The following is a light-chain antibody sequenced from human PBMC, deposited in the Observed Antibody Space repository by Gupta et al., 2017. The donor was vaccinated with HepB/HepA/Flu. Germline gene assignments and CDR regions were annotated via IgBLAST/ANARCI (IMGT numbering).Light chain of an antibody. J-gene: IGLJ2*01. CDR1: SLRSYY. Sequence: SSELTQDPAVSVALGQTVRITCQGDSLRSYYASWYQQKPGQAPVLVIYGKNNRPSGIPDRFSGSSSGITASLTITGAQAEDEDYYYCNSRDSSGNPFGGGTKLTVL. CDR3: NSRDSSGNP. V-gene: IGLV3-19*01. CDR2: GKN.